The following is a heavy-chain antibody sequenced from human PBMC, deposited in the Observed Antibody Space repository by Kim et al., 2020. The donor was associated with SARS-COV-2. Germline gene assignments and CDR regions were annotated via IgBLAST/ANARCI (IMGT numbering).Heavy chain of an antibody. V-gene: IGHV1-24*01. CDR1: GYSLSGLS. D-gene: IGHD6-13*01. J-gene: IGHJ4*02. CDR3: AAGYTSSWYLLDF. CDR2: LDPEDDEI. Sequence: ASVKVSCKVSGYSLSGLSLHWVRQAPGKGLEWMGGLDPEDDEILYAQKFQGRVTMTEDTSTDTAYMELRRLRSDDTAMYYCAAGYTSSWYLLDFWGQGTLLTVSS.